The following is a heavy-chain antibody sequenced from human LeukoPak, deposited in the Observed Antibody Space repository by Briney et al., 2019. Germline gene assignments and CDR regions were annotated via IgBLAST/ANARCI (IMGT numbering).Heavy chain of an antibody. CDR2: IYYSGST. CDR3: ARGPREMATIREGDFDY. J-gene: IGHJ4*02. CDR1: GGSISSSSYY. V-gene: IGHV4-39*01. D-gene: IGHD5-24*01. Sequence: SETLSLTCTVSGGSISSSSYYWGWIRQPPGKGLEWIGSIYYSGSTYYNPSLKSRVTISVDTSKNQFSLKLSSVTAADTAVYYCARGPREMATIREGDFDYWGQGTLVTVSS.